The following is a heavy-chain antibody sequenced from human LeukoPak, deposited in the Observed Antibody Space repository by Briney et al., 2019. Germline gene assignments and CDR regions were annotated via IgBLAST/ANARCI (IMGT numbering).Heavy chain of an antibody. CDR2: LSGSGGST. D-gene: IGHD3-9*01. CDR3: KKERPYDISTGYYLDY. CDR1: GFTFSSYA. Sequence: GGSLRLSCAASGFTFSSYAMSWVRQAPGKGLEWVSALSGSGGSTYYADSVKGRFTISRDNSKHTLYLQMNSLRAEDTALYYFKKERPYDISTGYYLDYWGQGTLVTVSS. J-gene: IGHJ4*02. V-gene: IGHV3-23*01.